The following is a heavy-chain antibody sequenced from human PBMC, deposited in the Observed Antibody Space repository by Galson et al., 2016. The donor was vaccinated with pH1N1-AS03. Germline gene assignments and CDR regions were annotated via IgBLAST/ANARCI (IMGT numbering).Heavy chain of an antibody. Sequence: SLRLSCAASGFSFSDSWMSWFRQIPGRGPEWVGRIRSNSDGGTTDYAAFVQGRIMISRDDSKNMVYLRMASLRPDDTALYMCATGGHHFTSWGQGTLVTVSS. V-gene: IGHV3-15*01. D-gene: IGHD3-3*02. CDR2: IRSNSDGGTT. CDR1: GFSFSDSW. CDR3: ATGGHHFTS. J-gene: IGHJ5*02.